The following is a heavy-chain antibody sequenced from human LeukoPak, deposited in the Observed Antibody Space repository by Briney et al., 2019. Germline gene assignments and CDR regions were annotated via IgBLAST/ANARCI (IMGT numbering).Heavy chain of an antibody. CDR2: IYYSGST. J-gene: IGHJ4*02. Sequence: SETLSLTCTVSGGSISSSSYYWGWIRQPPGKGLEWIGYIYYSGSTNYNPSLKSRVTISVDTSKNQFSLKLSSVTAADTAVYYCARMPGYCSGGSCYGSFDYWGQGTLVTVSS. CDR3: ARMPGYCSGGSCYGSFDY. CDR1: GGSISSSSYY. D-gene: IGHD2-15*01. V-gene: IGHV4-61*05.